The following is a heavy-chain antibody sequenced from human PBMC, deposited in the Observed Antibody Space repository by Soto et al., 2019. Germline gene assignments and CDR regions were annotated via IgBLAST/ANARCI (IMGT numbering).Heavy chain of an antibody. CDR1: GFSVTDAW. Sequence: DVQLLESGGGLVEPGGSLRLSCAVSGFSVTDAWMNWVRQVTGKGLAWVGRIKSKFDGGSTDYAAPVKGRFTISKDDSKNTLYLQMSILKTEDIAVYYCTIPTLDTPMVTYYYYFAMDVWGPGTKVSVSS. CDR2: IKSKFDGGST. CDR3: TIPTLDTPMVTYYYYFAMDV. J-gene: IGHJ6*02. V-gene: IGHV3-15*07. D-gene: IGHD5-18*01.